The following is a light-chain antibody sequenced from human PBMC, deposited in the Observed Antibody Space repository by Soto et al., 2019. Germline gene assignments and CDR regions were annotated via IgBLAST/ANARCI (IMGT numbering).Light chain of an antibody. CDR1: SRDVGGYNY. CDR3: SSYTSISTYV. CDR2: DVR. Sequence: QSVLTRPASVYGVPGQSITISCTGTSRDVGGYNYVSWYQQHPGKVPKPMIYDVRNRPSGVSNRFSGSKSVNTASLTISGLQAEDEADYYCSSYTSISTYVFGTGTKVTVL. J-gene: IGLJ1*01. V-gene: IGLV2-14*01.